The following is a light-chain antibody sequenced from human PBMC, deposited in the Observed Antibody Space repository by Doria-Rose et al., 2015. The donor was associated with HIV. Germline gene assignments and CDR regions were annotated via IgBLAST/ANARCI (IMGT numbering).Light chain of an antibody. J-gene: IGKJ1*01. CDR1: QSISNW. Sequence: DIQLAQSPSTLSASVGDRVTITCRASQSISNWLAWYQQKPGQAPKLLIYKASTLQSGVPSRFRGSGSGTEFTPTINSLQPDDFATYYCQHFDKYFSWTFGHGTKVDI. CDR3: QHFDKYFSWT. V-gene: IGKV1-5*03. CDR2: KAS.